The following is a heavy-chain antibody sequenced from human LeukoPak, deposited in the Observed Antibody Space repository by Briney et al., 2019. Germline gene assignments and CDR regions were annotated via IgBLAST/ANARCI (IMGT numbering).Heavy chain of an antibody. CDR3: ARDGRFGELWFGMDV. D-gene: IGHD3-10*01. Sequence: PGGSLRLSCAASGFTFSSYGMNWVRQAPGKGLEWVSSISSSSSYIYYADSVKGRFTISRDNAKNSLYLQMNSLRAEDTAVYYCARDGRFGELWFGMDVWGQGTTVTVSS. J-gene: IGHJ6*02. V-gene: IGHV3-21*01. CDR1: GFTFSSYG. CDR2: ISSSSSYI.